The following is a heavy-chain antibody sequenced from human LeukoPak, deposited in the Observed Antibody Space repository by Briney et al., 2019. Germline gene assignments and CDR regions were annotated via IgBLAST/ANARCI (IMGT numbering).Heavy chain of an antibody. J-gene: IGHJ4*02. CDR2: IDPSDSYT. Sequence: GESLKISFKGSGYSFTSYWISWVRQMPGKGLEWMGRIDPSDSYTNYSPSFQGHVTISADKSISTAYLQWSSLKASDTAMYYCARLEKTVTYDLHYWGQGTLVTVSS. CDR3: ARLEKTVTYDLHY. CDR1: GYSFTSYW. V-gene: IGHV5-10-1*01. D-gene: IGHD4-17*01.